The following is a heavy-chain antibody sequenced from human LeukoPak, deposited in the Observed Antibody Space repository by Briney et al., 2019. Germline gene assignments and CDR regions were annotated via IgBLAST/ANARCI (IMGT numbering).Heavy chain of an antibody. D-gene: IGHD2-21*02. Sequence: GGSLRLSCAASAFTFSAYGMHWVRQTPGKGLEWVAFIRFDGVNKYYADSVKGRFTISRDNAKNSLYLQMNSLRAEDTAVYYCARDVTSPEAFDIWGQGTMVTVSS. CDR3: ARDVTSPEAFDI. J-gene: IGHJ3*02. CDR2: IRFDGVNK. CDR1: AFTFSAYG. V-gene: IGHV3-30*02.